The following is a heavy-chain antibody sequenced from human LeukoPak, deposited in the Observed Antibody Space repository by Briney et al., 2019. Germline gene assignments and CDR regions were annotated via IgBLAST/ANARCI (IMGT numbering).Heavy chain of an antibody. D-gene: IGHD3-16*01. CDR1: GGSISSGGYY. J-gene: IGHJ6*02. CDR2: IYYSGST. V-gene: IGHV4-31*03. Sequence: SQTLSLTCTVSGGSISSGGYYWSWIRQHPGKGLEWFGYIYYSGSTYYNPSLKSRVTISVDTSKNQFSLKLSSVTAADTAVYYCARDYVGYGMDVWGQGTTVTVSS. CDR3: ARDYVGYGMDV.